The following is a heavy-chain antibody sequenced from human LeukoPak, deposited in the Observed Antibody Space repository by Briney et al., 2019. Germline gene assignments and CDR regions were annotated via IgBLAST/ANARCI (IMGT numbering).Heavy chain of an antibody. J-gene: IGHJ4*02. V-gene: IGHV3-30*04. D-gene: IGHD6-19*01. Sequence: GGSLRLSCAASGFTFSSYAMHWVRQAPGKGLEWVAVISYDGSNKKYADSVKGRFTISRDNSKNTLYLQMNSLRAEDTAVYYCARRSGIAVAGAFDYWGQGTLVTVS. CDR2: ISYDGSNK. CDR1: GFTFSSYA. CDR3: ARRSGIAVAGAFDY.